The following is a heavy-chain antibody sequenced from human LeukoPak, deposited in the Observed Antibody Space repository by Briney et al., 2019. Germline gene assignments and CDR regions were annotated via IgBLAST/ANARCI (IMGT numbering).Heavy chain of an antibody. Sequence: ASVKVSCKASRYTFTGYYMHWVRQAPGQGLEWMGWINPNSGGTNYAQKFQGRVTMTRDTSISTAYMELSRLRSDDTAVYYCARAKSKNVVVVAIYYYGMDVWGQGTTVTVSS. D-gene: IGHD2-15*01. CDR3: ARAKSKNVVVVAIYYYGMDV. CDR1: RYTFTGYY. J-gene: IGHJ6*02. V-gene: IGHV1-2*02. CDR2: INPNSGGT.